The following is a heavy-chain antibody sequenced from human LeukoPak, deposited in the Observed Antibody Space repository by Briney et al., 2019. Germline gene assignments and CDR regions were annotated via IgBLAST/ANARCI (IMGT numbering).Heavy chain of an antibody. CDR1: GGPFSSYA. CDR2: IIPIFGTA. V-gene: IGHV1-69*13. J-gene: IGHJ4*02. CDR3: ASNAGYSYGYGNDY. Sequence: GASVKVSCTASGGPFSSYAISWVRQAPGQGLEWMGGIIPIFGTANYAQKFQGRVTITADESTSTAYMELSSLRSEDTAVYYCASNAGYSYGYGNDYWGQGTLVTVSS. D-gene: IGHD5-18*01.